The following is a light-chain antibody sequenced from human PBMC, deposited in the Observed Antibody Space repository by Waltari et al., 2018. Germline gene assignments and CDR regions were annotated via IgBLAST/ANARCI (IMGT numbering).Light chain of an antibody. CDR1: SKDVGGYNL. CDR3: CSYAGAVTWV. V-gene: IGLV2-23*01. J-gene: IGLJ3*02. CDR2: EGT. Sequence: QSALTQPAPVPGAPGQSITISCSGSSKDVGGYNLVSWYQQHPGKAPKLLIYEGTKRPSGVSDRFSGSKSDSTASLTISGLQTEDEADYYCCSYAGAVTWVFGGGTKLTVL.